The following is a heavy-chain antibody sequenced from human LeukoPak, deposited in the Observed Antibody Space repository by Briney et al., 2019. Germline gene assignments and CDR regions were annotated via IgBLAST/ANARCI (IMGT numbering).Heavy chain of an antibody. J-gene: IGHJ4*02. Sequence: GGSLRLSCAASGFTFSSYWMNWARQAPGKGLEWVSSISSSSSYIYYADSVKGRFTISRDNAKNSLYLQMNSLRAEDTAVYYCARESSSGWYLDYWGQGTLVTVSS. CDR2: ISSSSSYI. D-gene: IGHD6-19*01. V-gene: IGHV3-21*01. CDR1: GFTFSSYW. CDR3: ARESSSGWYLDY.